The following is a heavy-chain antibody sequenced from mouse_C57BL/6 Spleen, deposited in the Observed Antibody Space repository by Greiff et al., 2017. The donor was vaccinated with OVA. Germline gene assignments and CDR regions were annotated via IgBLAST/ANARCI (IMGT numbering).Heavy chain of an antibody. Sequence: EVKLEESVAELVRPGASVKLSCTASGFNIKNTYMHWVKQRPEQGLEWIGRIDPANGNTKYAPKFQGKATITADTSSNTAYLQLSSLTSEDTAIYYCARWPYYGSRNWYFDVWGTGTTVTVSS. CDR3: ARWPYYGSRNWYFDV. CDR2: IDPANGNT. D-gene: IGHD1-1*01. V-gene: IGHV14-3*01. J-gene: IGHJ1*03. CDR1: GFNIKNTY.